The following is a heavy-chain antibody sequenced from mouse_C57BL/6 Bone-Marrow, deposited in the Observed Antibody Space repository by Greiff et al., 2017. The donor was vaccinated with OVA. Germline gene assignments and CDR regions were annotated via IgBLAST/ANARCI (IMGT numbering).Heavy chain of an antibody. D-gene: IGHD1-1*01. Sequence: VQLQQPGAELVKPGASVKVSCKASGYTFTSYWMHWVKQRPGQGLEWIGRIHPSDSDTNYNQKFKGKATFTVDKSSSTAYMQLSSLTSEDSAVYYCAIGIYYYGSAWFAYWGQGTLVTVSA. CDR2: IHPSDSDT. CDR1: GYTFTSYW. V-gene: IGHV1-74*01. CDR3: AIGIYYYGSAWFAY. J-gene: IGHJ3*01.